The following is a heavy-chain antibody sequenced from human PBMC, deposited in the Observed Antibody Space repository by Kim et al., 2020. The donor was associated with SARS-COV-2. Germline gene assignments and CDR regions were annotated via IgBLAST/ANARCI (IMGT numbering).Heavy chain of an antibody. CDR2: IYYSGST. D-gene: IGHD3-22*01. CDR1: GGSISSGGYY. CDR3: ALGEYYYYSSGYISRPPLDY. Sequence: SETLSLTCTVSGGSISSGGYYWSWICQHPGKGLEWIGYIYYSGSTYYNPSLKSRVTISVDTSKNQFSLKLSSVTAADTAVYYCALGEYYYYSSGYISRPPLDYWGQGTLVTVSS. J-gene: IGHJ4*02. V-gene: IGHV4-31*03.